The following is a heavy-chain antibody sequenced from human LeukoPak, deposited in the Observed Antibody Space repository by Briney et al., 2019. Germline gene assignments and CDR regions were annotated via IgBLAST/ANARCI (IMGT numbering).Heavy chain of an antibody. CDR1: GGSISSGGYY. J-gene: IGHJ3*02. Sequence: SETLSLTCTVSGGSISSGGYYWSWIRQHPGKGLEWIGYIYYSGSTYYNPSLKSRVTISVDTSKNQFSLKLSSVTAADTAVYYCASTPRPTYDFWSGYYYSHGAFDIWGQGTMVTVSS. CDR2: IYYSGST. CDR3: ASTPRPTYDFWSGYYYSHGAFDI. D-gene: IGHD3-3*01. V-gene: IGHV4-31*03.